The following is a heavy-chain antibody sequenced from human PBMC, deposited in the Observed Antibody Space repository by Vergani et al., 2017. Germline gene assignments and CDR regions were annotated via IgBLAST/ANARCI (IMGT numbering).Heavy chain of an antibody. Sequence: QVQLVESGGGVVQPGRSLRLSCAASGFTFSSYGMHWVRQAPGKGLEWVAVISYDGSNKYYADSVKGRFTISRDNSKNTLYLQMNSLRAEDTAVYYCAKYRLPFDMFRGGMDVWGQGTTVTVSS. V-gene: IGHV3-30*18. J-gene: IGHJ6*02. CDR2: ISYDGSNK. CDR3: AKYRLPFDMFRGGMDV. CDR1: GFTFSSYG. D-gene: IGHD3-10*02.